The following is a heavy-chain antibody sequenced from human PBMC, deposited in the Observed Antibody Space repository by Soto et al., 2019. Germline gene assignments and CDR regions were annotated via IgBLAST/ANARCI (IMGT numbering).Heavy chain of an antibody. D-gene: IGHD6-13*01. V-gene: IGHV3-30-3*01. J-gene: IGHJ4*02. Sequence: QVQLVESGGGVVQPGRSLRLSCAASGFTFSTYSMHWVRQAPGKGLEWVAVISYNGDQKYYGDSVKGRFTISRDNSKNTLYLRMNSLTAEDTAVYFCAREERAAAVYYRDHWGPGTLVTVSS. CDR1: GFTFSTYS. CDR3: AREERAAAVYYRDH. CDR2: ISYNGDQK.